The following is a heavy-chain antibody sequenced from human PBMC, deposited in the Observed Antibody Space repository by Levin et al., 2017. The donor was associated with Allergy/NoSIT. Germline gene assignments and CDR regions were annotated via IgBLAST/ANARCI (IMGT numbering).Heavy chain of an antibody. V-gene: IGHV4-39*01. CDR3: ASIEGGEPTNYYYYGMDV. J-gene: IGHJ6*02. D-gene: IGHD1-26*01. CDR2: IYYSGST. CDR1: GGSISSSSYY. Sequence: MSSETLSLTCTVSGGSISSSSYYWGWIRQPPGKGLEWIGSIYYSGSTYYNPSLKSRVTISVDTSKNQFSLKLSSVTAADTAVYYCASIEGGEPTNYYYYGMDVWGQGTTVTVSS.